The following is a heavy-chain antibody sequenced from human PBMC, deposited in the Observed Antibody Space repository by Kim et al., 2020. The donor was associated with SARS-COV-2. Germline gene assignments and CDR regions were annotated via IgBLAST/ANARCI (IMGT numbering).Heavy chain of an antibody. CDR2: IYYSGST. J-gene: IGHJ3*02. CDR1: GGSISSGGYY. CDR3: ARRGPLDILTGSNQWTGTFDI. V-gene: IGHV4-31*03. D-gene: IGHD3-9*01. Sequence: SETLSLTCTVSGGSISSGGYYWSWIRQHPGKGLEWIGYIYYSGSTYYNPSLKSRVTISVDTSKNQFSLKLSSVTAADTAVYYCARRGPLDILTGSNQWTGTFDIWGEGKMVTVSS.